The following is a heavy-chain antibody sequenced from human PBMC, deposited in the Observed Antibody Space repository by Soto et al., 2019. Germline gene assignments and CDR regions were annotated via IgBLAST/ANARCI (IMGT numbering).Heavy chain of an antibody. CDR1: GYTFTSYD. Sequence: ASVKVSCKASGYTFTSYDINWVRQATGQGLEWMGWMNPNSGNTGYAQKFQGRVTMTRNTSISTAYMELSSLRSEDTAVYYCARASPVLRFLEWLLMPYFDYWGQGTLVTVSS. CDR2: MNPNSGNT. V-gene: IGHV1-8*01. CDR3: ARASPVLRFLEWLLMPYFDY. D-gene: IGHD3-3*01. J-gene: IGHJ4*02.